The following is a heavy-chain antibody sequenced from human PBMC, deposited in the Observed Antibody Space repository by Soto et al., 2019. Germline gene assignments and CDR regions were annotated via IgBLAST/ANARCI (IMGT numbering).Heavy chain of an antibody. CDR3: ARGYYYDSSGYYPLKYNWFDP. D-gene: IGHD3-22*01. Sequence: SETLSLTCAVSGYSISSGYYWGWIRQPPGKGLEWIGSIYHSGSTYYNPSLKSRVTLSVDTSKNQFSLKLSSVTAADTAVYYCARGYYYDSSGYYPLKYNWFDPWGQGTLVTVSS. V-gene: IGHV4-38-2*01. CDR2: IYHSGST. CDR1: GYSISSGYY. J-gene: IGHJ5*02.